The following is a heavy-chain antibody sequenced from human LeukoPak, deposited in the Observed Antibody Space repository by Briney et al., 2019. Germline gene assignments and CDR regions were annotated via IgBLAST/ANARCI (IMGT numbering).Heavy chain of an antibody. D-gene: IGHD3-22*01. V-gene: IGHV4-38-2*02. CDR3: ARVYHYDSSGYSFDY. J-gene: IGHJ4*02. CDR1: GYSISSGYY. Sequence: SETLSLTCTVSGYSISSGYYWGWIRQPPGKGLEWIASIYHSGSTYYNPSLKSRVTISVDTSKNQFSLKLSSVTAADTAVYYCARVYHYDSSGYSFDYWGQGTLVTVSS. CDR2: IYHSGST.